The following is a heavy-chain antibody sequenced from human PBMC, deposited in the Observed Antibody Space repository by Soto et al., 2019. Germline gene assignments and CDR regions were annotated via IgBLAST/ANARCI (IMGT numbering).Heavy chain of an antibody. D-gene: IGHD3-22*01. Sequence: SETLSLTCTVSGGSISSGGSGGYYWSWIRQYPGKGLEWIGYIYYSGITYYNPSLKSRVTISLDTSKNQFSLKLSSVTAADTAVYYCAREPRRRGSGYYYDSYWYFDLWGRGTLVTVSS. CDR1: GGSISSGGSGGYY. J-gene: IGHJ2*01. V-gene: IGHV4-31*03. CDR2: IYYSGIT. CDR3: AREPRRRGSGYYYDSYWYFDL.